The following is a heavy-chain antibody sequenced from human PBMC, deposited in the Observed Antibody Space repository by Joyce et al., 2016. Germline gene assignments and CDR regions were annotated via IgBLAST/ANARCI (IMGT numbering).Heavy chain of an antibody. Sequence: EVQLVESGGGLVRPGGSRRLYCAASGFSFNSYSMNWVRQAPGKGLEWISYIRSSGGDKYYADSVKGRFTISRDNAKDSLYLQMNGLRAEDTAVYYCARKLEPSYYYSYGMNVWGQGTTVTVSS. CDR1: GFSFNSYS. CDR2: IRSSGGDK. V-gene: IGHV3-48*04. CDR3: ARKLEPSYYYSYGMNV. J-gene: IGHJ6*02. D-gene: IGHD1-1*01.